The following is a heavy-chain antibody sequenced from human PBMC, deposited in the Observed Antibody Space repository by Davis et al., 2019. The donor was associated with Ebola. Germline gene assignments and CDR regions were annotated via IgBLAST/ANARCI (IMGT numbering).Heavy chain of an antibody. CDR1: GYKFTAYW. CDR2: IYPGDTDT. CDR3: ARVATIAAAYDAFDI. J-gene: IGHJ3*02. D-gene: IGHD6-13*01. V-gene: IGHV5-51*01. Sequence: PGGSLRLSCKGSGYKFTAYWIGWVRQMPGNGLEWMGVIYPGDTDTIYSPSFQGQATISADKSISTAYLQWSSLKASDTAMFYCARVATIAAAYDAFDIWGQGTMVTVSS.